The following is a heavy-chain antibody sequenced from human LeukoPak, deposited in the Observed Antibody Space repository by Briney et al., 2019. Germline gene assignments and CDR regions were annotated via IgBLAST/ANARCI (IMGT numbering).Heavy chain of an antibody. D-gene: IGHD2-21*01. CDR2: IYPGDSDT. Sequence: WESLEISFQGSGYSLNTYWIARGRQSPGKGPEGMGIIYPGDSDTIYSPSFQGQITMSADKSINTAYLRWRSLKASDTAMYYCARAYYCGGGGCKLEYWGQGTLVTVSS. CDR1: GYSLNTYW. V-gene: IGHV5-51*01. CDR3: ARAYYCGGGGCKLEY. J-gene: IGHJ4*02.